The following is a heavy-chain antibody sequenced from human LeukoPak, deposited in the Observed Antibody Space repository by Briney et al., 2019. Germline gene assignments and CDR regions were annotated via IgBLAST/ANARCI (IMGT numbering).Heavy chain of an antibody. V-gene: IGHV1-8*03. J-gene: IGHJ4*02. D-gene: IGHD4-17*01. CDR3: ARPNSDYGDFAH. CDR2: MNPNSGNT. Sequence: ASVKVSCKASGGTFSSYAINWVRQATGQGLEWMGWMNPNSGNTGYAQKFQGRVTITRNTSISTAYMELSSLRSEDTAGYYCARPNSDYGDFAHWGQGTLVSVSS. CDR1: GGTFSSYA.